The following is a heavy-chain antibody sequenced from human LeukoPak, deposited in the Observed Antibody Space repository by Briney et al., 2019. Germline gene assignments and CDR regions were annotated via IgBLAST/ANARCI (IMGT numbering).Heavy chain of an antibody. D-gene: IGHD4-23*01. J-gene: IGHJ3*02. Sequence: GGSLRLSCAASGFTFDDYGMSWVRQAPGKGLEWVSGINWNGGSTGYADSVKGRFTISRDNAKNSLYLQMNSLRAEDTALYHCARVYGGNHAFDIWGQGTMVTVSS. CDR2: INWNGGST. V-gene: IGHV3-20*01. CDR1: GFTFDDYG. CDR3: ARVYGGNHAFDI.